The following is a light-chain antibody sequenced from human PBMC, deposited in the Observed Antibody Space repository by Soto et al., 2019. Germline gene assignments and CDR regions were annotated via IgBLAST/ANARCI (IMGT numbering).Light chain of an antibody. Sequence: EIVLTQSPGTLSLSPGERATLSCRASQSISTNYLAWYQQKPGQAPRLLIYGASSRATGIPHRFSGSGYGTDFTLTISRLEPQDFAMYYCQQYGSSQYTFGQGTKLEIK. CDR3: QQYGSSQYT. CDR2: GAS. CDR1: QSISTNY. V-gene: IGKV3-20*01. J-gene: IGKJ2*01.